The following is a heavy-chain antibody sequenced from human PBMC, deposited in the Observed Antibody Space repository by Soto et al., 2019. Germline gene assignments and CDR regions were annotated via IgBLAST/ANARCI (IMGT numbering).Heavy chain of an antibody. V-gene: IGHV3-33*06. D-gene: IGHD6-13*01. CDR2: IWYDGSNK. CDR1: GFTFSRYG. J-gene: IGHJ6*02. CDR3: AKDRRCSRCKAYYYYYGMDV. Sequence: GGALRLSCAASGFTFSRYGMHWVRQAPGKGLEWVAVIWYDGSNKYYADSVKGRFTISRDNSKNKLYLQMNSLRAEDTAVYYCAKDRRCSRCKAYYYYYGMDVWGQGTRVTVSS.